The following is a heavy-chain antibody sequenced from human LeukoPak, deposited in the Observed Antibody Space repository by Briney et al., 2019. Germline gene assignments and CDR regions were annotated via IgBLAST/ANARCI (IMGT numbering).Heavy chain of an antibody. V-gene: IGHV3-30-3*01. J-gene: IGHJ4*02. Sequence: GGSLRLSCAAFGFTFSSYAMHWVRQAPGKGLEWVAVISYDGSNKYYADSVKGRFTISRDNSKNTLYLQMNSLRAEDTAVYYCARGGIVVVPAAMLWFDYWGQGTLVTVSS. CDR3: ARGGIVVVPAAMLWFDY. CDR1: GFTFSSYA. D-gene: IGHD2-2*01. CDR2: ISYDGSNK.